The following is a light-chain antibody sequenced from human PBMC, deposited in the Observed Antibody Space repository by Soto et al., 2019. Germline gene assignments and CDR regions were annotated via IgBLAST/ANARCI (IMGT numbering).Light chain of an antibody. V-gene: IGKV1-39*01. Sequence: IQMTQSPSSLSASIGYRVTITCRASQNIITYLNWYQHKXGKAPKFLMYPASTLQGGVPSRFSGSGSGTDFTLTISSLQPEDFESYYCQQSYNTPLTFGGGTKVDIK. CDR1: QNIITY. CDR2: PAS. CDR3: QQSYNTPLT. J-gene: IGKJ4*01.